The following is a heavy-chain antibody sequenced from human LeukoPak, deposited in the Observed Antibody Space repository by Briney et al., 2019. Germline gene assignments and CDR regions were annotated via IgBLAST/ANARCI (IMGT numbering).Heavy chain of an antibody. CDR3: ARALRIVGATTPDRPFDY. Sequence: NPSETLSLTCAVSGGSISSSNWWSWVRQPPGKGLEWIGEIYHSGSTNYNPSLKSRVTISVDKSKNQFSLKLSSVTAADTAVYYCARALRIVGATTPDRPFDYWGQGTLVTVSP. V-gene: IGHV4-4*02. CDR2: IYHSGST. J-gene: IGHJ4*02. CDR1: GGSISSSNW. D-gene: IGHD1-26*01.